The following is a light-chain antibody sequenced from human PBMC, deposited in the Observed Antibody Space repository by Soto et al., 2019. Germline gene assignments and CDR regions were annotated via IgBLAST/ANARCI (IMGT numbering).Light chain of an antibody. Sequence: QSVLTQPPSVCGAPGQRVTISCTGSSSNIGAGYDVHWYQQLPGTAPKLLIYGNSNRPSGVPDRFSGSKSGTSASLAITGLQAEDEADYYCQSYDSSLSGPLKIFGTGTKLTVL. CDR1: SSNIGAGYD. CDR3: QSYDSSLSGPLKI. CDR2: GNS. J-gene: IGLJ1*01. V-gene: IGLV1-40*01.